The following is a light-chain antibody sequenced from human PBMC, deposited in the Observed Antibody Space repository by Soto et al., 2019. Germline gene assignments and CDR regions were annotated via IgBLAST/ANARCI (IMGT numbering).Light chain of an antibody. CDR1: SSDVGGYNY. CDR3: ISYAGTNAFV. CDR2: EVN. Sequence: QSALTQPPSASGSPGQSVSISCTGTSSDVGGYNYVSWYQQHAGKAPKLMIYEVNQRPSGVPDRFSGSKSGNTASLTVSGLQAEDEADYYCISYAGTNAFVFGTGTKLTVL. J-gene: IGLJ1*01. V-gene: IGLV2-8*01.